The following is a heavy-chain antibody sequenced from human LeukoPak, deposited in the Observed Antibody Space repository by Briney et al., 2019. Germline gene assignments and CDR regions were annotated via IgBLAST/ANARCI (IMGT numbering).Heavy chain of an antibody. CDR1: IFTFSSYA. J-gene: IGHJ4*02. CDR3: AKCDSGGYHLYYFDY. CDR2: IGGTGAST. D-gene: IGHD3-22*01. Sequence: GGSLRLSCAASIFTFSSYAMSWVCQAPGKGLEWVSAIGGTGASTYYADSVKGRFTISRDNSKNTLYLQMNSLRAEDTAVYYCAKCDSGGYHLYYFDYWGQGALVTVSS. V-gene: IGHV3-23*01.